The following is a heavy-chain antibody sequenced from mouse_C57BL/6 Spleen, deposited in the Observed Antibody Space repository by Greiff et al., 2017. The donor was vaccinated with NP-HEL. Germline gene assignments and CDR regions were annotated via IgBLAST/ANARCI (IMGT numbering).Heavy chain of an antibody. CDR3: ARWATTVVRYFDY. Sequence: VQLQQPGAELVRPGTSVKLSCKASGYTFTSYWMHWVKQRPGQGLEWIGVIDPSDSYTNYNQKFKGKATLTVDTSSSTAYMQLSSLTSEDSAVYYCARWATTVVRYFDYWGQGTTLTVSS. J-gene: IGHJ2*01. CDR2: IDPSDSYT. V-gene: IGHV1-59*01. D-gene: IGHD1-1*01. CDR1: GYTFTSYW.